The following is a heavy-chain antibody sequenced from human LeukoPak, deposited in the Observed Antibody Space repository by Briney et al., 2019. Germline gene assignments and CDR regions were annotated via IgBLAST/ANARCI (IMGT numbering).Heavy chain of an antibody. D-gene: IGHD3-10*01. CDR2: INWNGGST. CDR3: AKRPGFYGSGSYFDY. V-gene: IGHV3-20*04. CDR1: GFTFDDYG. J-gene: IGHJ4*02. Sequence: PGGSLSLSCAASGFTFDDYGMSWVRQAPGKGLEWVSGINWNGGSTGYADSVKGRFTISRDNAKNSLYLQVSSLRAEDTAWYYCAKRPGFYGSGSYFDYWGQGTLVTVSS.